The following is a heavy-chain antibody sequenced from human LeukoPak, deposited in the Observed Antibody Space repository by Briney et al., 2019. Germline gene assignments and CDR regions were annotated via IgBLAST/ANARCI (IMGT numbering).Heavy chain of an antibody. V-gene: IGHV4-34*01. CDR2: INHSGST. Sequence: SETLSLTCAVYGGSLSGYYRSWIRQPPGKGLEWIGEINHSGSTNYNPSLKSRVTISVDTSKNQFSLKLSSVTAADTAVYYCATGRDGYNFDYWGQGTLVTVSS. J-gene: IGHJ4*02. D-gene: IGHD5-24*01. CDR3: ATGRDGYNFDY. CDR1: GGSLSGYY.